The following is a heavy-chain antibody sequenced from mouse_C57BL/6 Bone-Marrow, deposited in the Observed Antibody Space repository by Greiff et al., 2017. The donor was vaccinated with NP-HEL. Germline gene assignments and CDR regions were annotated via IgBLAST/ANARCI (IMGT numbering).Heavy chain of an antibody. CDR2: IYPGSGST. J-gene: IGHJ3*01. V-gene: IGHV1-55*01. CDR1: GYTFTSYW. CDR3: ARSNYGSRKAWFAY. Sequence: QVQLQQPGAELVKPGASVKMSCKASGYTFTSYWITWVKQRPGQGLEWIGDIYPGSGSTNYNEKFKSKATLTVDTSSSTAYMQLSSLTSDDSAVYYFARSNYGSRKAWFAYRGQGTLVTVSA. D-gene: IGHD1-1*01.